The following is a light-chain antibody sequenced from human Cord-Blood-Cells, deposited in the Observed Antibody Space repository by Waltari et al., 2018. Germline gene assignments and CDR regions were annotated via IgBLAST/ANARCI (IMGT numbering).Light chain of an antibody. V-gene: IGKV4-1*01. CDR3: QQPHSTPYT. CDR2: WAA. Sequence: IVMTQSPDSLAVSLGERATINCKSMRSVLYSSNNKNYLAWYQQKPGQLPKLLIYWAATRESGVPDRFSGSGSGTDFTLTISSLQAEDVAVYYCQQPHSTPYTFGQGTKLEI. J-gene: IGKJ2*01. CDR1: RSVLYSSNNKNY.